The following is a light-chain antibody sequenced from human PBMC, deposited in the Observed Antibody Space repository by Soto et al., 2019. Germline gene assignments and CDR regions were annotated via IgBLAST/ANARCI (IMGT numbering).Light chain of an antibody. CDR3: QQYNSYPLT. V-gene: IGKV1-5*01. CDR1: QSISSW. J-gene: IGKJ4*01. CDR2: DAS. Sequence: DIQMTQSPSTLSASVGDRVTITCRASQSISSWLAWYQQKPGKAPKLLIYDASSLESGVPSRFSGSGSGTEFTLTISSLQPDDFATYYCQQYNSYPLTFCGGTNVDIK.